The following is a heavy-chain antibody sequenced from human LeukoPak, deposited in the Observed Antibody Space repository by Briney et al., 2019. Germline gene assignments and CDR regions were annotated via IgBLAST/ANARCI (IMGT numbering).Heavy chain of an antibody. D-gene: IGHD6-6*01. CDR3: AKDRGRPYYFDY. CDR2: IRYDGSNK. CDR1: GFTFSSYG. Sequence: GGSLRLSCAASGFTFSSYGMHWVRQAPGKGLEWVAFIRYDGSNKYYADSVKGRFTISRDNSKNTLYLQMNSLRAEDTAVYYCAKDRGRPYYFDYWGQGTLVTVSS. V-gene: IGHV3-30*02. J-gene: IGHJ4*02.